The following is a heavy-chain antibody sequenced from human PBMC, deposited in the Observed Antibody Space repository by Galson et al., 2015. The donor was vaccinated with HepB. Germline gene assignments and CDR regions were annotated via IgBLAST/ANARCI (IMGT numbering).Heavy chain of an antibody. CDR3: AREENSSGWMDYYYGMDV. V-gene: IGHV1-69*04. CDR1: GGTFSSYT. D-gene: IGHD6-19*01. CDR2: IIPILGIA. J-gene: IGHJ6*02. Sequence: SCKASGGTFSSYTISWVRQAPGQGLEWMGRIIPILGIANYAQKFQGRVTITADKSTSTAYMELSSLRSEDTAVYYCAREENSSGWMDYYYGMDVWGQGTTVTVSS.